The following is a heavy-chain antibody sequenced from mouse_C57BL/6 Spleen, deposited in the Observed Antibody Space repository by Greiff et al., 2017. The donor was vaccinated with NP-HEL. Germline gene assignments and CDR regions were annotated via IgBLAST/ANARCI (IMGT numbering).Heavy chain of an antibody. CDR3: ARSVTGPLFAY. D-gene: IGHD4-1*01. Sequence: QVQLQQSGPELVKPGASVKISCKASGYAFSSSRLNWVKQRPGTGLEWIGRISPGDGDTNYNGTFKGQATLTADKSSSTAYMQLSSLTSEDSAVYFCARSVTGPLFAYWGQGTLVTVSA. J-gene: IGHJ3*01. CDR2: ISPGDGDT. V-gene: IGHV1-82*01. CDR1: GYAFSSSR.